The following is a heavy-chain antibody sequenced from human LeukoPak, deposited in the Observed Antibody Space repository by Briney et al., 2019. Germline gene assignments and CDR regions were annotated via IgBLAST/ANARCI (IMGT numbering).Heavy chain of an antibody. Sequence: PGGSLRLSCAASGFTFSSYGMHWVRQAPGKGPEWVAAASYDGSNQYYVDSVKGRFTISRDNAKNTLYLQMNSLRAEDTAVYYCARDYYWGQGTLVTVSS. J-gene: IGHJ4*02. CDR1: GFTFSSYG. CDR3: ARDYY. CDR2: ASYDGSNQ. V-gene: IGHV3-30*03.